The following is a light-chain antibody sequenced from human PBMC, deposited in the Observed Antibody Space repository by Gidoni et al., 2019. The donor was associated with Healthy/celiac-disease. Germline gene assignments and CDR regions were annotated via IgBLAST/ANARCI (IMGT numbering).Light chain of an antibody. V-gene: IGLV3-21*02. CDR1: NIGRKS. Sequence: SYVLPQPPSVSVAPGQTARITCWGNNIGRKSVHWYQQKPGQAPVLVGYDDSERPSGIPERFAGSNSGNTATLTISRVEAGDEADYYCQVWDSSSDFVVFGGGTKRTVL. CDR3: QVWDSSSDFVV. J-gene: IGLJ2*01. CDR2: DDS.